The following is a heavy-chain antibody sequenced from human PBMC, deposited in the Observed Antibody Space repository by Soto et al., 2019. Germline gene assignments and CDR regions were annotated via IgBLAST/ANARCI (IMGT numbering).Heavy chain of an antibody. Sequence: QVQLQQWGAGLLKPSETLSLTCAVYGGSFSGYYWSWIRQPPGKGLGWIGEINHSGSTNYNPSLKSRVTISVDTSKNQFSLKLSSVTTADTAVYYCARVARVVPAAMHAFDIWGQGTMVTVSS. V-gene: IGHV4-34*01. CDR1: GGSFSGYY. J-gene: IGHJ3*02. CDR2: INHSGST. CDR3: ARVARVVPAAMHAFDI. D-gene: IGHD2-2*01.